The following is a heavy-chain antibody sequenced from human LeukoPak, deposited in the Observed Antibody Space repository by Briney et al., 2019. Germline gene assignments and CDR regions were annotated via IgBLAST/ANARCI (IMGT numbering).Heavy chain of an antibody. CDR2: INHNGNVN. D-gene: IGHD3-16*01. CDR1: GFTFSSYW. CDR3: ARGGGLDV. J-gene: IGHJ6*02. V-gene: IGHV3-7*03. Sequence: GGSLRLSCAASGFTFSSYWMNWARQAPGKGLEWVASINHNGNVNYYVDSVKGRFTISRGNAKNSLYLQMSNLRAEDTAVYFCARGGGLDVWGQGATVTVSS.